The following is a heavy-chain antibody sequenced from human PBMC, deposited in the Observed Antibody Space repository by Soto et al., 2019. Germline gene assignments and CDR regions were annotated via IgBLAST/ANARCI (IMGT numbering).Heavy chain of an antibody. D-gene: IGHD5-12*01. CDR3: ARGGDGYNQAYKFYFDS. J-gene: IGHJ4*02. Sequence: QVQLVQSGAEVKKPGSSVKVSCKASGGTFSSYAISWVRQAPGQGLEWMGGIIPIFGTTRYAQKFQGGVTITADKSTNTAYMELTSLRSEDTALYYCARGGDGYNQAYKFYFDSWGQGTLVTVSS. V-gene: IGHV1-69*06. CDR2: IIPIFGTT. CDR1: GGTFSSYA.